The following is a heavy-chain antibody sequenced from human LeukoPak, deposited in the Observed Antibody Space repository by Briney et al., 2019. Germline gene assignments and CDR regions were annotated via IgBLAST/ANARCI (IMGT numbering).Heavy chain of an antibody. CDR3: AKGCGGNCYPPTY. D-gene: IGHD2-15*01. J-gene: IGHJ4*02. V-gene: IGHV3-23*01. CDR2: ISGSGVGT. Sequence: GGSLRLFCAVSGFTFSTSAMNWVRQAPGKGLEWVSAISGSGVGTYYADSVKGRFTISRDNSKNTLYLQMNSLRAEDTALYYCAKGCGGNCYPPTYWGQGTLVTVSS. CDR1: GFTFSTSA.